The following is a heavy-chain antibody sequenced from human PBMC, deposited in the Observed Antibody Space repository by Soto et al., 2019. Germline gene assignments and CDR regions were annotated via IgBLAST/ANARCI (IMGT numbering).Heavy chain of an antibody. CDR1: GFTFSGSA. Sequence: EVQLVESGGGLVQPGGSLKLSCAASGFTFSGSAMHWVRQASGKGLEWVGRIRSKANSYATAYAASVKGRFTISRDDSKSTAYLQMNSLKTEDTAVYYCTRPKRGRGPGEILGFDPWGQGTLVTVSS. J-gene: IGHJ5*02. CDR2: IRSKANSYAT. V-gene: IGHV3-73*02. CDR3: TRPKRGRGPGEILGFDP. D-gene: IGHD3-10*01.